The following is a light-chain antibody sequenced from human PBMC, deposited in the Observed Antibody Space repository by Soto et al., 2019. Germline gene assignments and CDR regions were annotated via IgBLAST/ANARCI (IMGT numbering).Light chain of an antibody. J-gene: IGLJ1*01. CDR1: SSDVGGYNY. V-gene: IGLV2-14*01. CDR2: EVS. CDR3: SSYTSSSTLV. Sequence: QSALTQPASVSGSPGQSLTISCTGTSSDVGGYNYVSWYQQHPGKAPKLMIYEVSHRPLGVSNRFSGSKSGNTASLTISGLQAEDEADYYCSSYTSSSTLVFGAGTKVTVL.